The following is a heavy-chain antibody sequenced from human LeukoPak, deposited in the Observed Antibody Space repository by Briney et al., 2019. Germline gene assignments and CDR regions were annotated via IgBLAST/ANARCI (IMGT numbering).Heavy chain of an antibody. J-gene: IGHJ4*02. CDR2: INPKSGGT. CDR3: TYEGDYYYGY. CDR1: VYTFTYYY. D-gene: IGHD2-21*02. V-gene: IGHV1-2*02. Sequence: ASVTVSCKASVYTFTYYYMHWVRQAPGQGLEWMGWINPKSGGTNYAQRFQGRVTMTRDTSISTAYMELSRLTSDDTAVYYCTYEGDYYYGYWGQGTLVTVSS.